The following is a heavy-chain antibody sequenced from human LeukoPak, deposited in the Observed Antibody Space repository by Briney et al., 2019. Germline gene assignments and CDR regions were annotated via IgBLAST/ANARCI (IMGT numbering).Heavy chain of an antibody. CDR1: GFTFSSYS. V-gene: IGHV3-21*01. D-gene: IGHD5-24*01. CDR3: ARDGVEMATMLFDY. CDR2: ISSSSSYI. Sequence: GGSLRLSCAASGFTFSSYSMNWVRQAPGKGLEWVSSISSSSSYIYYADSVKGRFTISRDNAKNSLYLQMNSLRAEDTAVYYCARDGVEMATMLFDYWGQGTLVTVSS. J-gene: IGHJ4*02.